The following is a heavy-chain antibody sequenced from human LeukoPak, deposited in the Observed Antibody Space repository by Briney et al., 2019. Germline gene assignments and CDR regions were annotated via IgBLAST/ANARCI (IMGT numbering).Heavy chain of an antibody. CDR2: IKSKTDGGTT. CDR1: GFTFSNAW. D-gene: IGHD1-26*01. CDR3: RLMAVGATIFDY. Sequence: GGSLRLSCAASGFTFSNAWMSWVRQAPGKGLECVGRIKSKTDGGTTDYAAPVKGRFTISRDDSKNTLYLQMNSLKTEDTAVYYCRLMAVGATIFDYWGQGTLVTVSS. J-gene: IGHJ4*02. V-gene: IGHV3-15*01.